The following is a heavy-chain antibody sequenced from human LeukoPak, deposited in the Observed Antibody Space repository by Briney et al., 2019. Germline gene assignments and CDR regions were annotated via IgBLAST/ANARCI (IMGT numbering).Heavy chain of an antibody. CDR1: GGFISGYY. D-gene: IGHD2-8*01. CDR2: INHSGST. CDR3: ARLMVANIRKEFDY. J-gene: IGHJ4*02. V-gene: IGHV4-34*01. Sequence: SETLSLTCAVYGGFISGYYWTWSRQPPGKGLEWIGEINHSGSTNYNPSLESRVTISVDTSKHQFSLKLSSVTAADTAVYYCARLMVANIRKEFDYWGQGTLVTVSS.